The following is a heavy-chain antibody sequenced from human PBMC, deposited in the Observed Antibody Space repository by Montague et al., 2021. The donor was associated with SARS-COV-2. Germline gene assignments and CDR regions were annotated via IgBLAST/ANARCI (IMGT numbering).Heavy chain of an antibody. J-gene: IGHJ6*02. Sequence: SLRLSCAASGFTVSSNYMSWVRQAPGKGLEWVSVIYSGGSTYYADSVKGRFTISRDNSENTLYLQMNSLRAEDTAVYYCASEGDLVEMATITHYYYGMDVWGQGTTVTVSS. D-gene: IGHD5-24*01. CDR3: ASEGDLVEMATITHYYYGMDV. V-gene: IGHV3-66*01. CDR2: IYSGGST. CDR1: GFTVSSNY.